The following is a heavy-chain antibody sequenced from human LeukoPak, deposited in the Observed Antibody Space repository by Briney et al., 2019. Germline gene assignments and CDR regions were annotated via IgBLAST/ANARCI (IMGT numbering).Heavy chain of an antibody. V-gene: IGHV1-18*01. CDR3: ARERIAVAGTEFYYYGMDV. Sequence: ASVKVSCKASGYTFTSYGISWVRQAPGQGLEWMGWISAYNGNTNYAQKLQGRVTMTTDTSTSTAYMELRSLRSDDTAVYYCARERIAVAGTEFYYYGMDVWGQGTTVTASS. J-gene: IGHJ6*02. CDR1: GYTFTSYG. D-gene: IGHD6-19*01. CDR2: ISAYNGNT.